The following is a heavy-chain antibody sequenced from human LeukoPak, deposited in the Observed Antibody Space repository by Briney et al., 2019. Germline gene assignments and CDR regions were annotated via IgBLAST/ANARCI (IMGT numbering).Heavy chain of an antibody. CDR3: ARSEQLRYFDRGAFDY. Sequence: SETLSLTCTVSGGSISSYYWSWIRQPAGKGLEWNGRIYTSGSTNYNPSLKSRVTMSVDTSKNQFSLKLSSVTAADTAVYYCARSEQLRYFDRGAFDYWGQGTLVTVSS. D-gene: IGHD3-9*01. CDR1: GGSISSYY. CDR2: IYTSGST. J-gene: IGHJ4*02. V-gene: IGHV4-4*07.